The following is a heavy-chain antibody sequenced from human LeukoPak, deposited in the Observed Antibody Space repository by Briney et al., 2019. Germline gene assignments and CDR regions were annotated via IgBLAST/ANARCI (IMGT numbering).Heavy chain of an antibody. Sequence: SETLSLTCTVSGGWGGDYYWSWIRQPPGKGLEWIGYVYYNGNTFYTPSLKSRVTISLDTSKNKFSLNLTSVNVADTAVYYCARAGGYSGYASNWGQGTLVTVSS. CDR1: GGWGGDYY. D-gene: IGHD5-12*01. CDR2: VYYNGNT. CDR3: ARAGGYSGYASN. V-gene: IGHV4-30-4*02. J-gene: IGHJ4*02.